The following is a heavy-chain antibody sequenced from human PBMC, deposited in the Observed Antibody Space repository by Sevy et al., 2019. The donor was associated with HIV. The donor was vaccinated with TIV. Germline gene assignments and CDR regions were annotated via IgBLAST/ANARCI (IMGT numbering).Heavy chain of an antibody. CDR2: INPNSGGT. J-gene: IGHJ4*02. CDR1: GYTFTGYY. Sequence: ASVKVSCKASGYTFTGYYMHWVRQAPGQGLEWVGWINPNSGGTNYAQKFQGRVTMTRDTSISTAYMELSRLRSDDTAVYYCARGAEVVVAATLVDYWGQGTLVTVSS. V-gene: IGHV1-2*02. D-gene: IGHD2-15*01. CDR3: ARGAEVVVAATLVDY.